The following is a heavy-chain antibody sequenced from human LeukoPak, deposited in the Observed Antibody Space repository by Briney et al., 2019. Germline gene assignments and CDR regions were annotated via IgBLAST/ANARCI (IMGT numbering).Heavy chain of an antibody. CDR2: IGYDGTKK. CDR3: LPYRGYSNGGFDN. V-gene: IGHV3-30*02. CDR1: GFSFTSYG. J-gene: IGHJ4*02. D-gene: IGHD4-11*01. Sequence: GGSLRLSCVASGFSFTSYGMHWVRQAPGKGLEWVAFIGYDGTKKYYTDSVKGRFTISRDNSKNTLSLQMNNLRAADTAVYYCLPYRGYSNGGFDNWGQGTVVTVSS.